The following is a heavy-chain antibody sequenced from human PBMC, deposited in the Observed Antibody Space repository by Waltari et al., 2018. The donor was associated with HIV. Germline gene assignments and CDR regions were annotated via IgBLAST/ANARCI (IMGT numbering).Heavy chain of an antibody. CDR2: ISGSSSSM. V-gene: IGHV3-48*01. D-gene: IGHD4-17*01. Sequence: EAQLVESGGGLAQPGGSLRRSCAASGFTFSTYALHWVRQAPGKGLEWVSYISGSSSSMYYADSVKGRFTISRDNAKNSLYLQMNSLRAEDTAVYYCARDDYVIDYWGQGTLVTVSS. CDR1: GFTFSTYA. J-gene: IGHJ4*02. CDR3: ARDDYVIDY.